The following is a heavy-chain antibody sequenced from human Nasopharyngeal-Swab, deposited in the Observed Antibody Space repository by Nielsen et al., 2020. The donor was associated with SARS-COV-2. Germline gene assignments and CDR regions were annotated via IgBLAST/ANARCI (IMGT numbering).Heavy chain of an antibody. Sequence: ASVKVSCKASGYTFNNYYIHWVRQAPGQGLEWMGMITPGSGGTTYAQKFQGRVTMTRDTSTSTVFMDLSSLRSEDTAVYYCARRGRCSGSSCDMGVWGQGTTVTVSS. J-gene: IGHJ6*02. CDR2: ITPGSGGT. CDR1: GYTFNNYY. D-gene: IGHD2-2*01. CDR3: ARRGRCSGSSCDMGV. V-gene: IGHV1-46*02.